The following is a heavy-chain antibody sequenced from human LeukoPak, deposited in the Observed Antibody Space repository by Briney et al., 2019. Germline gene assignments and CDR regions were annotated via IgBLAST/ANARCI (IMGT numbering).Heavy chain of an antibody. CDR3: ARHVVRGVIRDDY. V-gene: IGHV4-39*01. CDR2: INHSGST. J-gene: IGHJ4*02. D-gene: IGHD3-10*01. Sequence: SETLSLTCTVSGGSISSSSYYWGWIRQPPGKGLEWIGEINHSGSTNYNPSLKSRVTISVDTSKNQFSLKLSSVTAADTAVYYCARHVVRGVIRDDYWGQGTLVTVSS. CDR1: GGSISSSSYY.